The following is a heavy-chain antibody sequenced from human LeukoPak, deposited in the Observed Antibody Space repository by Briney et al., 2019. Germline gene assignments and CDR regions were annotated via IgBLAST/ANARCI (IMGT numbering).Heavy chain of an antibody. J-gene: IGHJ4*02. CDR2: IRYDGSNK. V-gene: IGHV3-30*02. D-gene: IGHD5-12*01. Sequence: PGGSLRLSCAASGFIFSSYGMHWVRQAPGKGLEWVAFIRYDGSNKYYAGSVKGRFTISRDNSKNTLYLQMNSLRAEDTAVYYCAKDRGYSGYDWEGVFDCWGQGTLVTVSS. CDR1: GFIFSSYG. CDR3: AKDRGYSGYDWEGVFDC.